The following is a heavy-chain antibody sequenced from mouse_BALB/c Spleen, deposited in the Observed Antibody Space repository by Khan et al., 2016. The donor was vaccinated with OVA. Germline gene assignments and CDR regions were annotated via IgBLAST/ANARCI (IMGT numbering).Heavy chain of an antibody. D-gene: IGHD2-14*01. J-gene: IGHJ4*01. Sequence: VELVESGPGLVAPSQSLSITCTVSGFSLSRYNVYWVRQPPGKGLEWLGMIWGGGGTDYNSALKSRLNISKDNSKSQVFLKMNSLQTDDTAMYYCARAYYRYDGYYAMDYWGQGTSVTVSS. CDR3: ARAYYRYDGYYAMDY. CDR2: IWGGGGT. V-gene: IGHV2-6-4*01. CDR1: GFSLSRYN.